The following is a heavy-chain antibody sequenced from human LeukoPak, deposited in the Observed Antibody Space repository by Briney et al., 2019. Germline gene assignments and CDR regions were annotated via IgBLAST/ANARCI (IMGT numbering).Heavy chain of an antibody. CDR2: INPNSGGT. Sequence: GASVKVSCKASGYTFTGYYMHWVRQAPGQGLEWMGWINPNSGGTNYAQKFQGTVTMTRATSISTAYMGLSSLRSDDTAVYYCARGVAGVYFYYYMDVWGKGTTVTVSS. V-gene: IGHV1-2*02. CDR1: GYTFTGYY. CDR3: ARGVAGVYFYYYMDV. J-gene: IGHJ6*03. D-gene: IGHD1-14*01.